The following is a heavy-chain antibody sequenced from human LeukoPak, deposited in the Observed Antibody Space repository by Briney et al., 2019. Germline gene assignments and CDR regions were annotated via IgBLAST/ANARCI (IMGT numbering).Heavy chain of an antibody. J-gene: IGHJ6*02. CDR2: IWYDGSNK. Sequence: GGSLRLSCAASGFTFSSYGMHWVRQAPGRGLEWVAVIWYDGSNKYYAGSVKGRFTIPRDNSKNTLYLQMNSLRAEDTAVYYCARDHEYYDFWSGSCGMDVWGQGTTVTVSS. CDR1: GFTFSSYG. V-gene: IGHV3-33*01. CDR3: ARDHEYYDFWSGSCGMDV. D-gene: IGHD3-3*01.